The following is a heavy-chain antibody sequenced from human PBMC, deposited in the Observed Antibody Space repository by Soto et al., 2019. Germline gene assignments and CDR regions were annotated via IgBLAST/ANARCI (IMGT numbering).Heavy chain of an antibody. CDR3: AKGGLLDYSTYRCSDP. J-gene: IGHJ5*02. CDR1: GFTFSSYA. V-gene: IGHV3-23*01. D-gene: IGHD4-4*01. CDR2: ISGSGGST. Sequence: PGGSLRLSCAASGFTFSSYAMSWVRQAPGKGLEWVSAISGSGGSTYYADSVKGRFTISRDNSKNTLYLQMNSLRAEDTAVYYCAKGGLLDYSTYRCSDPWGQGTLVTVSS.